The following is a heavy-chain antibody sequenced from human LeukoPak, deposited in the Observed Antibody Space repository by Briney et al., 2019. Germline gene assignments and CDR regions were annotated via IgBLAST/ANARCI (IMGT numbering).Heavy chain of an antibody. CDR2: ISGSGGST. J-gene: IGHJ4*02. V-gene: IGHV3-23*01. D-gene: IGHD4-17*01. CDR3: AKDHATVTPRGGYFDY. Sequence: GGSLRLSCAASGFTFSSYAMSWVRQAPGKGLEWVSAISGSGGSTYYADSVKGRFTISRDNSKNTLYLQMNSLRAEDTAVYYCAKDHATVTPRGGYFDYWGQRTLGTVSS. CDR1: GFTFSSYA.